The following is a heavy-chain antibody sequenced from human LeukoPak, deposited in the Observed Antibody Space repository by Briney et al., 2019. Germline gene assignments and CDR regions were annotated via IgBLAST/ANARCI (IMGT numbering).Heavy chain of an antibody. CDR1: GFTFRSYA. J-gene: IGHJ4*02. CDR2: ISSSANYI. D-gene: IGHD6-6*01. CDR3: ARDQISGSYSTSSANDY. V-gene: IGHV3-21*01. Sequence: GGSLRLSCTASGFTFRSYALSWVRQAPGKGLEWVSSISSSANYIYYADSVKGRFTISRDNAKNSLYLQMNSLRAEDTAVYYCARDQISGSYSTSSANDYWGQGTLVTVSS.